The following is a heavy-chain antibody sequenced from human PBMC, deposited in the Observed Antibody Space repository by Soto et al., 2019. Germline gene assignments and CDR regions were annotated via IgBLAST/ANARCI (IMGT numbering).Heavy chain of an antibody. D-gene: IGHD6-13*01. Sequence: PGGSLRLSCAASGFTFSSYGMHWVRQAPGKGLEWVAVIWYDGSNKYYADSVKGRFTISRDNSKNTLYLQMNSLRAEDTAVYYCARDGVVAQLVRVNWFDPWGQGTLVTVSS. J-gene: IGHJ5*02. CDR2: IWYDGSNK. CDR3: ARDGVVAQLVRVNWFDP. CDR1: GFTFSSYG. V-gene: IGHV3-33*01.